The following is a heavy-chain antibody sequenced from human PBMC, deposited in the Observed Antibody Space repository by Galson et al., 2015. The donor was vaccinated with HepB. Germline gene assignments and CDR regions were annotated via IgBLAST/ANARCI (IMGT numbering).Heavy chain of an antibody. Sequence: ALVKPTQTLTLTCTCSGFSVRTNGEGVGWIRQPPGKALEWPALIFWADDKHFSSSLKSRLTITKDDSKNQVVLTMTNMDPVDTATDYCAHSTGYSGQELPDFDSWGQGTLVTVSS. V-gene: IGHV2-5*02. D-gene: IGHD5-12*01. CDR3: AHSTGYSGQELPDFDS. J-gene: IGHJ4*02. CDR1: GFSVRTNGEG. CDR2: IFWADDK.